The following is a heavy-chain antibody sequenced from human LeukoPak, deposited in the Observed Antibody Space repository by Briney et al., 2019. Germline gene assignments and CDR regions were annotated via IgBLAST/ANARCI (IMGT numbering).Heavy chain of an antibody. J-gene: IGHJ6*02. V-gene: IGHV1-2*02. CDR1: AYTFTGYY. CDR3: ARDPGRWRQRGGPYGMDV. CDR2: INPNSGGT. D-gene: IGHD6-25*01. Sequence: ASMKVACKAYAYTFTGYYMHWVRQAPGQGLEWIGWINPNSGGTNYAKKFQGRVTMTRDTSISTAYMELSRLRSDDTAVYYGARDPGRWRQRGGPYGMDVWGQGTTVTVSS.